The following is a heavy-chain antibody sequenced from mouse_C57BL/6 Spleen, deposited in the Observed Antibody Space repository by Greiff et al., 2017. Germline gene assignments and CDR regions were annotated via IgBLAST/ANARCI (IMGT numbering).Heavy chain of an antibody. Sequence: EVQLVESGAELVRPGASVKLSCTASGFNIKDDYMHWVKQRPEQGLEWIGWIDPENGDTEYASKFQGKATITADTSSNTAYLQLSSLTSEDTAVYYCTTGYYGSRKGYYFDYWGQGTTLTVSS. D-gene: IGHD1-1*01. V-gene: IGHV14-4*01. CDR2: IDPENGDT. J-gene: IGHJ2*01. CDR3: TTGYYGSRKGYYFDY. CDR1: GFNIKDDY.